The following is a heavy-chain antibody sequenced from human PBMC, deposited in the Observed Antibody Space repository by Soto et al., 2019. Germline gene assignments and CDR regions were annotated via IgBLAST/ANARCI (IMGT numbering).Heavy chain of an antibody. CDR3: ARNTVITFGGVIVNNYYYGMDV. Sequence: SVKVSCKASGGTFSSYAISWVRQAPGQGXEWMGGIIPIFGTANYAQKFQGRVTITADESTSTAYMELSSLRSEDTAVYYCARNTVITFGGVIVNNYYYGMDVWGQGTTVTVSS. J-gene: IGHJ6*02. CDR1: GGTFSSYA. V-gene: IGHV1-69*13. D-gene: IGHD3-16*02. CDR2: IIPIFGTA.